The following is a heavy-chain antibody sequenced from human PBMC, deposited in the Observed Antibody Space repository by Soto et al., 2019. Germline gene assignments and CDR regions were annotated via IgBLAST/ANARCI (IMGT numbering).Heavy chain of an antibody. Sequence: ASVKVSCKVSGDTFTANYVNWVRQAPGQGLEWMGWINPRSGGTDYPQKFQGRVTMTRDTSISTVYMKLTRLTSDDTAVYYCARDLAKCGGCAGFDYWGKGTLVTVSS. CDR1: GDTFTANY. J-gene: IGHJ4*02. V-gene: IGHV1-2*02. D-gene: IGHD1-26*01. CDR2: INPRSGGT. CDR3: ARDLAKCGGCAGFDY.